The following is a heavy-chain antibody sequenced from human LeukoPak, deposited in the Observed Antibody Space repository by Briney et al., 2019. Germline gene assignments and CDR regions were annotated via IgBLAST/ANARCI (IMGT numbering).Heavy chain of an antibody. CDR3: ARAGGFAGYMDV. Sequence: TSSETLSLTCTVSGGSISSYYWSWIRQPPGKGLEWIGYIYYSGSTNYNPSLKSRVTISVDTSKNQFSLKLNSVTAADTAVYYCARAGGFAGYMDVWGKGTTVTVSS. V-gene: IGHV4-59*01. CDR2: IYYSGST. CDR1: GGSISSYY. J-gene: IGHJ6*03. D-gene: IGHD3-16*01.